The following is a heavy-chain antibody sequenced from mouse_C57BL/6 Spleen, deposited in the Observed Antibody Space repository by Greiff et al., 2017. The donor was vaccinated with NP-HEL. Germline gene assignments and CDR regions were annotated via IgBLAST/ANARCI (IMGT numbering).Heavy chain of an antibody. V-gene: IGHV1-7*01. CDR1: GYTFTSYW. Sequence: QVQLKQSGAELAKPGASVKLSCKASGYTFTSYWMHWVNQRPGQGLEWIGYINPSSGYTKYNQKFKDKATLTADKSSSTAYMQLSSLTYEDSAVYYCARASNYDYVYYYAMDYWGQGTSVTVSS. D-gene: IGHD2-4*01. CDR3: ARASNYDYVYYYAMDY. CDR2: INPSSGYT. J-gene: IGHJ4*01.